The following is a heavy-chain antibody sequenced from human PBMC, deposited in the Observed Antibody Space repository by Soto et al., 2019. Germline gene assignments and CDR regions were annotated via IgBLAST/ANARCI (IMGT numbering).Heavy chain of an antibody. J-gene: IGHJ5*02. D-gene: IGHD2-2*02. CDR3: ARQYCRSTTCYIGWFDP. Sequence: GESLKISCQGSGYSFTTYWISWVRQMPGKGLEWMGRIDPSDSYTNYSPSFQGHVTFSADNSISTAYLQWSSLKASDTAMYYCARQYCRSTTCYIGWFDPWGQGTLVTASS. V-gene: IGHV5-10-1*01. CDR1: GYSFTTYW. CDR2: IDPSDSYT.